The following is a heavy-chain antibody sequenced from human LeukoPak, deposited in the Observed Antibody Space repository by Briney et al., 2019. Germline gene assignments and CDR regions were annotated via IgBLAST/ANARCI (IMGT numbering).Heavy chain of an antibody. CDR1: GGSISSSNYY. D-gene: IGHD1-26*01. CDR2: IYYSGST. Sequence: SETLSLTCTVYGGSISSSNYYWGWIRQPPGKGLEWIGSIYYSGSTYYNPSLKSRVTISVDTSKNQFSLNLNSVTAADTAVYYCGSRGGGSYFSYWGQGTLVTVSS. CDR3: GSRGGGSYFSY. J-gene: IGHJ4*02. V-gene: IGHV4-39*01.